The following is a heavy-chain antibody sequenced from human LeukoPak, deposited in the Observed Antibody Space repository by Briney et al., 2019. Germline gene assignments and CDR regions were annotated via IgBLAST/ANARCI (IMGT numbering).Heavy chain of an antibody. J-gene: IGHJ4*02. Sequence: PSETLSLTSTVSGGSISSYYWSWIRQPPGKGLEWIGYIYYSGSTNYNPSLQSRVTISVDTSKNQFSLKLSSVTAADTAVYYCASSEYSSPSPDYWGQGTLVTVSS. CDR2: IYYSGST. CDR1: GGSISSYY. D-gene: IGHD6-6*01. CDR3: ASSEYSSPSPDY. V-gene: IGHV4-59*01.